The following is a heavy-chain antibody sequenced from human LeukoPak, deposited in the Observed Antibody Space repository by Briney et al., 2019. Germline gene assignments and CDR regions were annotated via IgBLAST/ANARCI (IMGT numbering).Heavy chain of an antibody. CDR2: ISSSSSYI. CDR1: GFTFSSYS. Sequence: GGPLRLSCAASGFTFSSYSMNWVRQAPGKGLEWVSSISSSSSYIYYADSVKGRFTISRDNAKNSLYLQMNSLRAEDTAVYCCARDKNFGGYMDVWGKGTTVTVSS. D-gene: IGHD3-10*01. V-gene: IGHV3-21*01. CDR3: ARDKNFGGYMDV. J-gene: IGHJ6*03.